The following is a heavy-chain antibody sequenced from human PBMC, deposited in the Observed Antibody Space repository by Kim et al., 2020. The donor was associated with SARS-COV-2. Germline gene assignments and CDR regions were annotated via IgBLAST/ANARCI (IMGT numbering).Heavy chain of an antibody. CDR1: GFTFSSYS. D-gene: IGHD3-10*01. CDR2: ILHDGSNK. V-gene: IGHV3-30*18. CDR3: AKDSWDYYDPGEGGIDY. Sequence: GGSLRLSCAASGFTFSSYSMHWARQAPGKGLEWVALILHDGSNKYHADSVKGRFTISRDNSKNTLYLQMNSLRAEDTAVYYCAKDSWDYYDPGEGGIDYWGQGTLVTVSS. J-gene: IGHJ4*02.